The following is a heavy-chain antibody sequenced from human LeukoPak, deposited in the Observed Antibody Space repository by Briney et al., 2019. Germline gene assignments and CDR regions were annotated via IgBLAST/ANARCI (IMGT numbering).Heavy chain of an antibody. V-gene: IGHV4-59*01. Sequence: SETLSLTCTVSGGSISSYYWSWSRQPPGKGLEWIGYIYYSGSTNYNPSLKSRVTISVDTSKYQFSLKLSSVTAADTAVYYCARDRSSSGWYYFDYWGQGTLVTVSS. CDR3: ARDRSSSGWYYFDY. J-gene: IGHJ4*02. CDR2: IYYSGST. CDR1: GGSISSYY. D-gene: IGHD6-19*01.